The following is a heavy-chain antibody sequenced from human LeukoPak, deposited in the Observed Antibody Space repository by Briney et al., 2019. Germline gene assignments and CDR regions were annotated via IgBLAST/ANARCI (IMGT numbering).Heavy chain of an antibody. CDR2: FDPEDGET. Sequence: ALVKVSCKVSGYTLTELSMHWVRQAPGKGLEWMGGFDPEDGETIYAQKFQGRVTMTEDTSTDTAYMELSSLRSEDTAVYYCATDQRQQLEALYYFDYWGQGTLVTVSS. V-gene: IGHV1-24*01. J-gene: IGHJ4*02. CDR1: GYTLTELS. D-gene: IGHD6-13*01. CDR3: ATDQRQQLEALYYFDY.